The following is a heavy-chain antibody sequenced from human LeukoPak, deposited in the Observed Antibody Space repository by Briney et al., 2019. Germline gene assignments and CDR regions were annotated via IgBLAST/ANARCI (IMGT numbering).Heavy chain of an antibody. CDR2: INTDGSST. J-gene: IGHJ4*02. V-gene: IGHV3-74*01. CDR1: GFTFSSYW. CDR3: RSDPIAAAGNLDD. Sequence: GGSLRLSCAASGFTFSSYWMHWVRQAPGKGLVWVSRINTDGSSTNYADSVKGRFTISRDNAKNTLYLQMNSLRAEDTAVYYCRSDPIAAAGNLDDWGQGTLVTVSS. D-gene: IGHD6-13*01.